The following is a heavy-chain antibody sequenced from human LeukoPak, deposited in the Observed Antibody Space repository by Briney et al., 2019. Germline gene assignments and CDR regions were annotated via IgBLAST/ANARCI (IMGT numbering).Heavy chain of an antibody. V-gene: IGHV1-18*01. Sequence: AXXKVSCKASGYTFTSYGISWVRQAPGQGVEWMGWISAYNGNTNYAQKLKGRVTMNTDRSTRTAYMEVRRLRYDDTAVYYCARDYLPTRDFWSGYYYYYYYYMDVWGKGTTVTVSS. CDR3: ARDYLPTRDFWSGYYYYYYYYMDV. CDR1: GYTFTSYG. CDR2: ISAYNGNT. D-gene: IGHD3-3*01. J-gene: IGHJ6*03.